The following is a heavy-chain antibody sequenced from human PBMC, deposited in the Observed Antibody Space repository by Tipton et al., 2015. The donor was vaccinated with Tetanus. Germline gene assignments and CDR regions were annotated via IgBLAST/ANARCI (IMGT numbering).Heavy chain of an antibody. CDR2: ISSTTSYI. D-gene: IGHD6-25*01. Sequence: SLRLSRAVSGFVFSNYAMNWVRQAPGKGLEWVASISSTTSYIYYADSLKGRFTISRDNAKNSLYLQMDSLRAEDTAVYYCASGSALDYWGQGTLVTVSS. CDR1: GFVFSNYA. J-gene: IGHJ4*02. V-gene: IGHV3-21*01. CDR3: ASGSALDY.